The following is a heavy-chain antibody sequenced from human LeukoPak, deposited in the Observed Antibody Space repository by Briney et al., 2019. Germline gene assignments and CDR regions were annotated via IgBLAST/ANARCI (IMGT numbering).Heavy chain of an antibody. D-gene: IGHD6-6*01. CDR3: AGGGSLYYYGMDV. CDR1: AFTLSSSS. CDR2: ISTGSSPV. V-gene: IGHV3-48*02. Sequence: PGGSLRLSCAASAFTLSSSSMNWVRQAPGKGLEWVSYISTGSSPVYYADSVKGRFTISRDNAKNSLYLQMNSLRDEDTAVYYCAGGGSLYYYGMDVWGQGTTDTVSS. J-gene: IGHJ6*02.